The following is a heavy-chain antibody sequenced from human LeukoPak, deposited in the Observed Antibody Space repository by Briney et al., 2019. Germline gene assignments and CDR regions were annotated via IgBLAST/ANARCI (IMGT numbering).Heavy chain of an antibody. CDR2: ISGSGGST. V-gene: IGHV3-23*01. Sequence: GGSLRLSCAASDFNFITYAMSWVRQAPGKGLEWVSTISGSGGSTYYADSVKGRFTISRDNSKNTLYLQMNSLKTEDTAVYYCTTVGSFDYWGQGTLVTVSS. CDR3: TTVGSFDY. CDR1: DFNFITYA. J-gene: IGHJ4*02.